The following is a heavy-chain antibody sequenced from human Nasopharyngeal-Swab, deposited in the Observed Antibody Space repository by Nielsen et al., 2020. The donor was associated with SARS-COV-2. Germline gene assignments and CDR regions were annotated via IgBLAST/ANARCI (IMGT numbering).Heavy chain of an antibody. CDR2: STSSGSYI. CDR3: ARDSGWAFDY. V-gene: IGHV3-48*02. Sequence: GESLKISCAASGFTFSTSIMNWVRQTPGKGLEWVSYSTSSGSYIWYADSVKGRFTISRDNAKNSLFLQMNSLRDEDTAVYYCARDSGWAFDYWGQGTLVSVSS. CDR1: GFTFSTSI. J-gene: IGHJ4*02. D-gene: IGHD6-19*01.